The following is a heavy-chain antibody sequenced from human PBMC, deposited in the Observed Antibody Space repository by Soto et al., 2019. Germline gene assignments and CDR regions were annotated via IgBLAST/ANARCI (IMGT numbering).Heavy chain of an antibody. CDR1: GFTFSNAW. Sequence: GGSLRLSCAASGFTFSNAWMSWVRQAPGKGLEWVGRIKSKTDGGTTDYAAPVKGRFTISRDDSKNTLYLQMNSLKTEDTAVYYCTTVTYYYDSSGYSWSRYYYGMDVWGQGTTVTAP. CDR2: IKSKTDGGTT. D-gene: IGHD3-22*01. J-gene: IGHJ6*02. V-gene: IGHV3-15*01. CDR3: TTVTYYYDSSGYSWSRYYYGMDV.